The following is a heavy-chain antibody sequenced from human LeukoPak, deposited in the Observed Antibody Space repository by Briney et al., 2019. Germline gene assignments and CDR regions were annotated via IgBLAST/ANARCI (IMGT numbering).Heavy chain of an antibody. V-gene: IGHV3-30*04. J-gene: IGHJ4*02. Sequence: QTGGSLRLSCAASGFTFSSYTMHWVRQAPGKGPEWVAVISYGGDNEYYADSVKGRFTISRDNSKNTLYLQMNSLRAEDTAVYFCARDMGVLRFLDSWGQGTLVTVSS. CDR3: ARDMGVLRFLDS. CDR2: ISYGGDNE. D-gene: IGHD5-12*01. CDR1: GFTFSSYT.